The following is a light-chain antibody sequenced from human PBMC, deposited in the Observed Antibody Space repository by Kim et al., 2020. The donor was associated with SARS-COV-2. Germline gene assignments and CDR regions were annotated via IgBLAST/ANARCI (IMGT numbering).Light chain of an antibody. V-gene: IGKV3-20*01. CDR1: QTIRADY. Sequence: SPGERATPSCRASQTIRADYLAWYQQKPGQAPRLLIHGVSIRATGIPDRFSGSGSGTDFTLTISRLEPEDFAVYHCQQYVISPWTFGQGTKVDIK. J-gene: IGKJ1*01. CDR2: GVS. CDR3: QQYVISPWT.